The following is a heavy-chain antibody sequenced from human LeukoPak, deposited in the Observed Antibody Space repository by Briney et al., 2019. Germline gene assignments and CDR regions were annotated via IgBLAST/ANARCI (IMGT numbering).Heavy chain of an antibody. V-gene: IGHV3-30*02. D-gene: IGHD2-8*01. Sequence: AGGSLRLSCAASGFTFSSYGMHWVRQAPGKGLEWVAFIGYDGSNKYYADSVKGRFTISGDNSKNTLYLQMNSLRAEDTAVYYCGKDTPGVGMDVWGQGTTVTVSS. CDR1: GFTFSSYG. CDR3: GKDTPGVGMDV. J-gene: IGHJ6*02. CDR2: IGYDGSNK.